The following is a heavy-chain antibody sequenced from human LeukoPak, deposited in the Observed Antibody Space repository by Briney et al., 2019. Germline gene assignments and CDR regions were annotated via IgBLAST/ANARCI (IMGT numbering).Heavy chain of an antibody. D-gene: IGHD5-18*01. CDR1: GYSISSGYY. CDR3: ARRAYGYSYARRYYFDY. J-gene: IGHJ4*02. Sequence: SETLSLTCTVSGYSISSGYYWGWIRQPPGKGLEWIGEINHSGSTNYNPSLKSRVTISVDTSKNQFSLKLSSVTAADTAVYYCARRAYGYSYARRYYFDYWGQGTLVTVSS. CDR2: INHSGST. V-gene: IGHV4-38-2*02.